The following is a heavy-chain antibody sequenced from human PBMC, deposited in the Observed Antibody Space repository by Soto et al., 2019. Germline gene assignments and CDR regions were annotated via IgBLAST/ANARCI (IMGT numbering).Heavy chain of an antibody. CDR1: GFTFSSYG. CDR2: ISYDGSNK. D-gene: IGHD4-17*01. V-gene: IGHV3-30*18. Sequence: PGGSLRLSCAASGFTFSSYGMHLVRQAPGKGLECVAVISYDGSNKYDADSVKGRFTISRDNSKNTLYLQMNSLRAEDTAVYYCAKDYGDFHLHFYYCYRMAVWGQGTTVTVSS. J-gene: IGHJ6*01. CDR3: AKDYGDFHLHFYYCYRMAV.